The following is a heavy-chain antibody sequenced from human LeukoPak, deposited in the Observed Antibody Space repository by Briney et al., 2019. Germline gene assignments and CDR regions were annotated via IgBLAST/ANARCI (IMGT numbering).Heavy chain of an antibody. CDR3: ARPKVSGTFGGVIGRNDAFDI. CDR2: IYYSGST. D-gene: IGHD3-16*02. Sequence: SETLSLTCTVSGGSISSSSYSWGWIRQPPGKGLEWIGSIYYSGSTYYNPSLKSRVTISVDTSKNQFSLKLSSVTAADTAVYYCARPKVSGTFGGVIGRNDAFDIWGQGTMVTVSS. V-gene: IGHV4-39*01. CDR1: GGSISSSSYS. J-gene: IGHJ3*02.